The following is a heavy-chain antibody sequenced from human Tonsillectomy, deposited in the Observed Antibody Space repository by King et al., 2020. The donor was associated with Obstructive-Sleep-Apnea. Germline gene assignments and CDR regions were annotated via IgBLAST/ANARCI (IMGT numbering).Heavy chain of an antibody. CDR1: GYTFTDHS. V-gene: IGHV1-2*02. J-gene: IGHJ4*02. D-gene: IGHD5-18*01. CDR3: AIWLSGYFDY. Sequence: VQLVESGAEVEKPGASVKLSCKASGYTFTDHSIHWVRQAPGQGLEWMGWINPKIGGTNYAQKLQGRITMTRDTAISTAYLELTRLRSDDTAVYYCAIWLSGYFDYWGQGTLVTVSS. CDR2: INPKIGGT.